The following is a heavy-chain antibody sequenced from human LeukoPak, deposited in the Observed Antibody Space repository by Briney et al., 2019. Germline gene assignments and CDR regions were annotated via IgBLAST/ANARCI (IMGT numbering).Heavy chain of an antibody. D-gene: IGHD6-19*01. CDR2: ISGSGDST. J-gene: IGHJ4*02. Sequence: PGGSLRLSCAASGLSFSSHAMNWVRQAPGKGLEWVSAISGSGDSTYYADSVKGRFTISRDNSKNTLYLQMNSLRPEDTAVYYCAKAYWGTFGWYYFDYWGQGTLVTVSS. V-gene: IGHV3-23*01. CDR1: GLSFSSHA. CDR3: AKAYWGTFGWYYFDY.